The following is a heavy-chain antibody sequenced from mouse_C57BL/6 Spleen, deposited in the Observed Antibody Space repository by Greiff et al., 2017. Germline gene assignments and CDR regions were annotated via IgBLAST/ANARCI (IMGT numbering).Heavy chain of an antibody. V-gene: IGHV1-82*01. J-gene: IGHJ4*01. D-gene: IGHD2-3*01. CDR2: IYPGDGDT. CDR3: ARSDDGYYSYYAMDY. Sequence: QVQLQQSGPELVKPGASVKISCKASGYEFSSSWMNWVKQRPGKGLEWIGRIYPGDGDTNYNGKFKGKATLTADKSSSTAYMQLSSLTSEDSAVYVCARSDDGYYSYYAMDYWGQGTSVTVSS. CDR1: GYEFSSSW.